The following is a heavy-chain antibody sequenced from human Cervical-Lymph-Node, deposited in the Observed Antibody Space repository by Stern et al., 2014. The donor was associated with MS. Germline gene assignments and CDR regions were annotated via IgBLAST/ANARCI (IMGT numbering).Heavy chain of an antibody. D-gene: IGHD6-6*01. CDR2: ISYDGSNK. CDR3: ARDTTIAARPYYYYYGMDV. J-gene: IGHJ6*02. Sequence: VQLVESVGGVVQPGRSLRLSCAASGFTLSYYGMHWVRQAPGKGLEWVAVISYDGSNKYYADSVRGRFTISRDNSKNTLSLQMNSLRAEDTAMYYCARDTTIAARPYYYYYGMDVWGQGTTVTVSS. CDR1: GFTLSYYG. V-gene: IGHV3-30*03.